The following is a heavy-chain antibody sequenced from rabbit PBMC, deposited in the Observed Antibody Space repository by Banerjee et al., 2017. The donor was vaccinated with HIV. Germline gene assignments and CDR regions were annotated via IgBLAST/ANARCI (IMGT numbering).Heavy chain of an antibody. D-gene: IGHD4-1*01. CDR2: IYAGSSGST. CDR1: GFSFRSSYY. CDR3: ARAYNSAFNL. V-gene: IGHV1S45*01. J-gene: IGHJ4*01. Sequence: QEQLEESGGDLVKPEGSLTLTCTASGFSFRSSYYMCWVRQAPGKGLEWIACIYAGSSGSTYYASWVNGRFTISSDNAQNTVDLQMNSLTAADTATYFCARAYNSAFNLWGQGTLVTVS.